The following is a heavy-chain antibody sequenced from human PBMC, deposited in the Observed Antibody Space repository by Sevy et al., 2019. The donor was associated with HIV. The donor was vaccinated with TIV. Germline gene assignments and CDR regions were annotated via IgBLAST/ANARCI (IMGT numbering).Heavy chain of an antibody. D-gene: IGHD2-15*01. CDR1: GFTFSDYS. CDR2: ISSSSNTI. Sequence: GGSLRLSCAASGFTFSDYSMNWVRQAPGKGLEWVSYISSSSNTIYYEDSVKDRFTISRDNAKDSLYLQMNTLRDEDTAVYYCARANLGYCSGGSCSTFGYWGQGTLVTVSS. V-gene: IGHV3-48*02. J-gene: IGHJ4*02. CDR3: ARANLGYCSGGSCSTFGY.